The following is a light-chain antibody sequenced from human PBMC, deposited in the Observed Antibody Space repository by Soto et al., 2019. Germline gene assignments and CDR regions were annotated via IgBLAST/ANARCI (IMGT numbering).Light chain of an antibody. CDR2: DVD. CDR1: SSDVGGYNY. Sequence: QSVLTQPRSVSGSPGQSATISCTGTSSDVGGYNYVSWYQHHPGKAPKLMIYDVDKRPSGVPGRFSGSKSGNTASLTISGLQAEDEADYYCSSYTSSRSYVFGTGTKVTVL. J-gene: IGLJ1*01. V-gene: IGLV2-11*01. CDR3: SSYTSSRSYV.